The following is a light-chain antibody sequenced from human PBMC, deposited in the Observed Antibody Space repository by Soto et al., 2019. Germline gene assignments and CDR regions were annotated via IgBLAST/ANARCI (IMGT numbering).Light chain of an antibody. J-gene: IGLJ2*01. CDR2: EGS. Sequence: QSVLTQPASVSGSPGQSITISCTGTSSDVGSYHLVSWYQQHPGKAPKLMIYEGSKRPSGVSNRFSGSKSGNTASLTISGLQAEDEADYYCCSYAGSSTFVVFGGGTHVTVL. CDR3: CSYAGSSTFVV. CDR1: SSDVGSYHL. V-gene: IGLV2-23*03.